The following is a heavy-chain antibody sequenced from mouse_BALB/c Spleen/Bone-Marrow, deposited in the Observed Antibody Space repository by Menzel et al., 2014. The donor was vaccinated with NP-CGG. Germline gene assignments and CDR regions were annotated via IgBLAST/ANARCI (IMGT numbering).Heavy chain of an antibody. J-gene: IGHJ2*01. CDR1: GYAFSTYW. V-gene: IGHV1-80*01. Sequence: QVQLQQSGAELVRPGSSVKISCKSSGYAFSTYWINWVKQRPGQGLEWIGQIYPGDGDTDFNGKFKGKATLTADRSSNTGCMEVSSRTSEDSAVYFCARGGISVDYWGQGTTPTVSS. CDR3: ARGGISVDY. CDR2: IYPGDGDT.